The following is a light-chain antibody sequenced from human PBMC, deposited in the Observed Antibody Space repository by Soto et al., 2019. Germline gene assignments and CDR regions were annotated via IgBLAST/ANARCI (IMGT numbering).Light chain of an antibody. CDR3: QSYDTSSWV. V-gene: IGLV6-57*02. CDR1: GDSIGGKS. J-gene: IGLJ3*02. Sequence: LTQPPSVSLAPGQTARITCGGDSIGGKSVHWYQQRPGSAPTTVIYEDNQKPSGVPDRFSGSIDRSSNSASLTISGLKTEDEAVYFCQSYDTSSWVFGGGTKLTVL. CDR2: EDN.